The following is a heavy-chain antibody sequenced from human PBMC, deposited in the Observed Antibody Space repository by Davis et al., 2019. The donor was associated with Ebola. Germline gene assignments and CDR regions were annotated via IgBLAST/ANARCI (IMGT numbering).Heavy chain of an antibody. J-gene: IGHJ5*02. CDR1: GFSLSNARMG. CDR3: ARIYDFWSGWRVTIDP. Sequence: SGPTLVKPTETLTLTCTVSGFSLSNARMGVSWIRQPPGKALEWLAHIFSNDEKSYSTSLKSRLTISKDTSKSQVVLTMTNMDPVDTATYYCARIYDFWSGWRVTIDPWGQGTLVTVSS. V-gene: IGHV2-26*01. D-gene: IGHD3-3*01. CDR2: IFSNDEK.